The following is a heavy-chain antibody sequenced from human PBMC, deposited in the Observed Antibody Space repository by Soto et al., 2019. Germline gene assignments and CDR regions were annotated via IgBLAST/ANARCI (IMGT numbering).Heavy chain of an antibody. V-gene: IGHV1-69*13. Sequence: GASVKVSCKASGGTFSSYAISWVRQAPGQGLEWMGGIIPIFGTANYAQKFQGRVTITADESTSTAYMELSSLRSEDTAVYYCARSPRITMVRGLPWGYYYYGMDVWGQGTTVTVSS. CDR1: GGTFSSYA. CDR2: IIPIFGTA. J-gene: IGHJ6*02. D-gene: IGHD3-10*01. CDR3: ARSPRITMVRGLPWGYYYYGMDV.